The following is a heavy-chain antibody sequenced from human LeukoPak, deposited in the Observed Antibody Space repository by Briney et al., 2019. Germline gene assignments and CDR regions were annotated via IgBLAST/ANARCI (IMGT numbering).Heavy chain of an antibody. Sequence: GVSLRLSCAASGFTFSSYGMHWVRQAPGKGLEWVALISYDGSNEYYADSVRGRFTISRDNSKITLYMQMNSLRAEDTAVYYCARVRAGYCTSTSCYTGMDVWGQGTTVNVSS. V-gene: IGHV3-30*03. CDR1: GFTFSSYG. CDR2: ISYDGSNE. J-gene: IGHJ6*02. CDR3: ARVRAGYCTSTSCYTGMDV. D-gene: IGHD2-2*01.